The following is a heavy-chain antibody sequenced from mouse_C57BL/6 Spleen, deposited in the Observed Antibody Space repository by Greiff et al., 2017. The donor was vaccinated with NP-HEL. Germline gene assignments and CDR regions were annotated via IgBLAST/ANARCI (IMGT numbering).Heavy chain of an antibody. CDR1: GYTFTDYY. CDR3: ALYGNYALDY. CDR2: INPNNGGT. D-gene: IGHD2-1*01. V-gene: IGHV1-26*01. Sequence: VQLQQSGPELVKPGASVKISCKASGYTFTDYYMNWVKQSHGKSLEWIGDINPNNGGTSYNQKFKGKATLTVDKSSSTAYMELRSLTSEDSAVYYCALYGNYALDYWGQGTTLTVSS. J-gene: IGHJ2*01.